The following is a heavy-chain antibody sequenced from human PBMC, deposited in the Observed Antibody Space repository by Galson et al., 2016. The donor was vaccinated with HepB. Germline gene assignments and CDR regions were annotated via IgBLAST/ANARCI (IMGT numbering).Heavy chain of an antibody. D-gene: IGHD2-21*02. CDR3: AREEGHIVVVTAGTLMMDV. J-gene: IGHJ6*02. V-gene: IGHV3-21*01. Sequence: SLRLSCAASGFTFSSYTMNWVRQAPGKGLEWVSSISSGSTYIYYADSVKGRFTISRDNANNSVFLQMNSLRAEDTAVYYCAREEGHIVVVTAGTLMMDVWGQGTTVTASS. CDR1: GFTFSSYT. CDR2: ISSGSTYI.